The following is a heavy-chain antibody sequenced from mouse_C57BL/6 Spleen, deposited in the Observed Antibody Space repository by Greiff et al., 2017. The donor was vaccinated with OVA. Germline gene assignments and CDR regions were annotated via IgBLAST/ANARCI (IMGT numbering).Heavy chain of an antibody. V-gene: IGHV1-69*01. J-gene: IGHJ4*01. Sequence: QVQLKQPGAELVMPGASVKLSCKASGYTFTSYWMHWVKQRPGQGLEWIGEIDPSDSYTNYNQKFKGKSTLTVDKSSSTAYMQLSSLTSEDSAVYCCAPGNYGYAMDYWGQGTSATVSS. CDR3: APGNYGYAMDY. D-gene: IGHD2-4*01. CDR1: GYTFTSYW. CDR2: IDPSDSYT.